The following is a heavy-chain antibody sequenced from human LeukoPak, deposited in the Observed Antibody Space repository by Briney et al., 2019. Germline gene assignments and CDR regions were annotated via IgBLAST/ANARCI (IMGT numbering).Heavy chain of an antibody. D-gene: IGHD4-17*01. Sequence: GASVKVSCKASGGTFSSYAISWVRRAPGQGLEWMGGIIPIFGTANYAQKFQGRVTITADESTSTACMELSSLRSEDTAVYYCARVGGVTRDSWFGPWGQGTLVTVSS. V-gene: IGHV1-69*13. CDR1: GGTFSSYA. J-gene: IGHJ5*02. CDR3: ARVGGVTRDSWFGP. CDR2: IIPIFGTA.